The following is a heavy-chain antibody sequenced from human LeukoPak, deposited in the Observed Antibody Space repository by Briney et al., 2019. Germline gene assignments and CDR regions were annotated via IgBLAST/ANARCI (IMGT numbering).Heavy chain of an antibody. CDR3: ARVGIAVAGNWSDY. J-gene: IGHJ4*02. Sequence: PSETLSLTCTVSGGSISSGSYYWSWIRQPAGKGLEWIGRIYTSGSTNYNPSLKSRVTISVDTSKNQFSLKLSSVTAADTAVYYCARVGIAVAGNWSDYWGQGTLVTVSS. D-gene: IGHD6-19*01. CDR2: IYTSGST. CDR1: GGSISSGSYY. V-gene: IGHV4-61*02.